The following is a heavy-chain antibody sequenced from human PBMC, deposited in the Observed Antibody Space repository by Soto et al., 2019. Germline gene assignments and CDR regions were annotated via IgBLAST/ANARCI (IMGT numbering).Heavy chain of an antibody. CDR2: ISYDGSNK. J-gene: IGHJ6*02. CDR3: ARGGRGVIALYYYYGMDV. CDR1: GFTFSSYA. V-gene: IGHV3-30-3*01. D-gene: IGHD3-10*01. Sequence: GGSLRLSCAASGFTFSSYAMHWVRQAPGKGLEWVAVISYDGSNKYYADSVKGRFTISRDNSKNTLYLQMNSLRAEDTAVYYCARGGRGVIALYYYYGMDVWGQGTTVTVSS.